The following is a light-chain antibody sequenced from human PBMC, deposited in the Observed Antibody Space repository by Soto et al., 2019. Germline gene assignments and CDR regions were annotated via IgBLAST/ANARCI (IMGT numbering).Light chain of an antibody. CDR3: QQCNSYPWT. V-gene: IGKV1-5*01. CDR1: ESISKW. Sequence: DIQMTHSPYTLCGSVGDRVTISWRASESISKWLAWYQQKQGKAPELLSSDASSLESGVPSRFSGSGSGTDFTLTISGLKPDDFETYYCQQCNSYPWTFGQGTKVDIK. J-gene: IGKJ1*01. CDR2: DAS.